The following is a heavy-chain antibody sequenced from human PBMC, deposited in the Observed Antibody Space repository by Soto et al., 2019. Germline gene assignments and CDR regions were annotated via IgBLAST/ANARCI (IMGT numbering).Heavy chain of an antibody. Sequence: SLKVSCKASGGTFSNYAISWVRQAPGQGLEWMGGIIPIFGTANYAQKFQGRVTITADEFTSTAYMELSGLRSEDTAVYYCAREGGLVGASSSPAYWGQGTLVTVSS. CDR1: GGTFSNYA. V-gene: IGHV1-69*13. CDR2: IIPIFGTA. J-gene: IGHJ4*02. CDR3: AREGGLVGASSSPAY. D-gene: IGHD1-26*01.